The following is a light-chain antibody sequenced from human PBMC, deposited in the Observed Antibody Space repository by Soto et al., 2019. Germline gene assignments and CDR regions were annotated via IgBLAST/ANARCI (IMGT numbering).Light chain of an antibody. CDR1: TSDVGGYDF. CDR2: EVS. Sequence: QSALTQPASVSGSPGQSITISCTGTTSDVGGYDFVSWYQQHPGKAPKLIIYEVSNRPSGVPDRFSGSKSGTSASLAITGLQADDEADYYCQTSDSGLFGLIFGTGTKLTVL. CDR3: QTSDSGLFGLI. V-gene: IGLV2-14*01. J-gene: IGLJ1*01.